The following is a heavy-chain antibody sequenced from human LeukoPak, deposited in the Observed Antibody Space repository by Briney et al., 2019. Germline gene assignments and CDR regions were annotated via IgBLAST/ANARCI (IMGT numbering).Heavy chain of an antibody. Sequence: GGSPRLSSAASGVTFNSYAMSRVRQAPGKGLEWVSAASGSGGSTYYPDSVEGRFTISRDNSKDTLYLQINSLRVEDTAVYFCAKLGYYDFLSNYLVFWKWGQGTLGTLSS. CDR1: GVTFNSYA. D-gene: IGHD3-3*01. CDR2: ASGSGGST. J-gene: IGHJ4*02. V-gene: IGHV3-23*01. CDR3: AKLGYYDFLSNYLVFWK.